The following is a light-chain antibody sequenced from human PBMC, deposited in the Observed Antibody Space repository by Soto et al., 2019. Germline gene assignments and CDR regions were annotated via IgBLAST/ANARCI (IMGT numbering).Light chain of an antibody. V-gene: IGKV3-20*01. CDR2: GAL. Sequence: DIVFTQSPGTLSLSPGERATLSCRASQLVVTDYLHWYQQKPGQAPRLLIYGALNRATGIPDRSSGSGSRTDFTLTISXLEPEDCAVYYCQLFGRSVTFGPGTKVDIK. J-gene: IGKJ3*01. CDR1: QLVVTDY. CDR3: QLFGRSVT.